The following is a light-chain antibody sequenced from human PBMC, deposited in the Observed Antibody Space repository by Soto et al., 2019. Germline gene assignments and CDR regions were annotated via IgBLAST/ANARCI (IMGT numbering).Light chain of an antibody. Sequence: DIQMTQSPSSQSASVGDRVTVTCRASQSISSYLNWHQQKPGKVPKLLIYAASSLQSGIPSRFSGSGSGTDFSLTISSLQPEEFATYYCQQSYSTPPTFGQGTKVEIK. CDR2: AAS. V-gene: IGKV1-39*01. CDR1: QSISSY. J-gene: IGKJ1*01. CDR3: QQSYSTPPT.